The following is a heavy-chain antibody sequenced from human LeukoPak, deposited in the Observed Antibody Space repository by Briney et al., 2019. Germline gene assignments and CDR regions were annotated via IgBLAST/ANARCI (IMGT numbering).Heavy chain of an antibody. V-gene: IGHV1-46*01. CDR1: GYTFTGYY. J-gene: IGHJ3*02. CDR2: INPSGGST. CDR3: VGDRGSYGSDAFDI. D-gene: IGHD1-26*01. Sequence: ASVKVSCKASGYTFTGYYMHWVRQAPGQGLEWMGIINPSGGSTSYAQKFQGRVTMTRDTSTSTVYMELSSLRSEDTAVYYCVGDRGSYGSDAFDIWGQGTMVTVSS.